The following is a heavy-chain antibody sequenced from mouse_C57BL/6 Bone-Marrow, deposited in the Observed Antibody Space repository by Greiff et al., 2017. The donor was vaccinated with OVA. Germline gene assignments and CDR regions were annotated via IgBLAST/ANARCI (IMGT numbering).Heavy chain of an antibody. J-gene: IGHJ3*01. CDR1: GYTFTSYG. D-gene: IGHD2-2*01. CDR3: ARYWLGFAY. CDR2: IYPRSGNT. V-gene: IGHV1-81*01. Sequence: QVHVKQSGAELARPGASVKLSRKASGYTFTSYGISWVKQRTGQGLEWIGEIYPRSGNTYYNEKFKGKATLTADKSSSTAYMELRSLTSEDSAVYFCARYWLGFAYWGQGTLVTVSA.